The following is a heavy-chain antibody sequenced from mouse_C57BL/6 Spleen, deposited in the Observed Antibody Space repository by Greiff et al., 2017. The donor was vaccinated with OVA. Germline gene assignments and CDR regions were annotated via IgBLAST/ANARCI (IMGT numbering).Heavy chain of an antibody. CDR1: GYTFTSYW. Sequence: VQLQQPGAELVRPGTSVKLSCKASGYTFTSYWMHWVKQRPGQGLEWIGVIDPSDSYTNYNQKFKGKATLTVDTSSSTAYMQLSSLTSEDSAVYYCARYALYSSYAMDYWGQGTSVTVSS. J-gene: IGHJ4*01. CDR2: IDPSDSYT. D-gene: IGHD2-12*01. CDR3: ARYALYSSYAMDY. V-gene: IGHV1-59*01.